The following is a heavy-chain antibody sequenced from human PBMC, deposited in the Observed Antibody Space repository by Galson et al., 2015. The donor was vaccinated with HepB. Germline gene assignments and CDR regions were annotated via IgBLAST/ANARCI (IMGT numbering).Heavy chain of an antibody. Sequence: SLRLSCAASGFPFSKVWMNWVRQAPGKGLEWVARIKTNTDGGTIDSAASVKGRFTISRDDPESTLYLQMKSLKSEDTDVYYCATEAYDFWKGGNGMDVWGQGTTVTVS. CDR1: GFPFSKVW. CDR2: IKTNTDGGTI. CDR3: ATEAYDFWKGGNGMDV. V-gene: IGHV3-15*01. D-gene: IGHD3-3*01. J-gene: IGHJ6*02.